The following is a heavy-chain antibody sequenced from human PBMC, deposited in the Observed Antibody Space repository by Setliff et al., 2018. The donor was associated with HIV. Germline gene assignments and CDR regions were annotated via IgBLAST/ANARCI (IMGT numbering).Heavy chain of an antibody. D-gene: IGHD5-18*01. CDR2: IYYSGST. Sequence: SETLSLTCTVSGGSISSYYWGWIRQPPGKGLEGIGYIYYSGSTNYNPSLKSRVTISVDTSKNQFSLKLSSLTAADTAVYYCALESPCGYRYGYTCFYYWGQGTRVTVSS. J-gene: IGHJ4*02. CDR1: GGSISSYY. CDR3: ALESPCGYRYGYTCFYY. V-gene: IGHV4-59*01.